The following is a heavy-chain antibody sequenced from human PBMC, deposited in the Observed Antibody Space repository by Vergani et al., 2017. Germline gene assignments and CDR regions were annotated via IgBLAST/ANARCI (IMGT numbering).Heavy chain of an antibody. Sequence: VQLLESGGDLVQPGGSLRLSCAGSGFIFNNFAMSWVRQAPGKGLEWVAAISGTDGRTWYANSVKGRFTSSRDNFKDILYLQMDILRSEDTALYYCAKYLRDSTYGLPDSWGPGTLVIVSS. CDR2: ISGTDGRT. J-gene: IGHJ4*02. CDR3: AKYLRDSTYGLPDS. D-gene: IGHD2-21*02. V-gene: IGHV3-23*01. CDR1: GFIFNNFA.